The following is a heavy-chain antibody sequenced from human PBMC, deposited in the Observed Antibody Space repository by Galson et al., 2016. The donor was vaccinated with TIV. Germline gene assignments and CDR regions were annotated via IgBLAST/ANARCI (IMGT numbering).Heavy chain of an antibody. CDR1: GYTFTAYY. J-gene: IGHJ4*02. Sequence: SVKVSCKASGYTFTAYYLHWLRQAPGQGPEWMGWINPDSGVTEYAQKFQDRITMTRDTSLNTAYVELSRLKSDATAIYYCAREYQLMASRLYDFWGQGTLSTVSS. V-gene: IGHV1-2*02. CDR3: AREYQLMASRLYDF. D-gene: IGHD6-6*01. CDR2: INPDSGVT.